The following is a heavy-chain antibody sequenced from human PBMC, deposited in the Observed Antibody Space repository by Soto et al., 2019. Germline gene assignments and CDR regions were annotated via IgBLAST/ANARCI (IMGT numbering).Heavy chain of an antibody. CDR2: IIPVFVTP. Sequence: QVQLVQSGAEVKKPGSSVKVSCKASGGTFSTYAISWVRQAPGQRLEWMGGIIPVFVTPKYAQKFQGRVTITADESASTVYLELSSLRSEDTTVYYCARHWGFGTGYYFDFWGQGTLVTVSS. CDR1: GGTFSTYA. D-gene: IGHD3-10*01. V-gene: IGHV1-69*01. J-gene: IGHJ4*02. CDR3: ARHWGFGTGYYFDF.